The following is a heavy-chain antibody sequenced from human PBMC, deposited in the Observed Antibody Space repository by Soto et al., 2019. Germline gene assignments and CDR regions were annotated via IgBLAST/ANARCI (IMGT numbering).Heavy chain of an antibody. J-gene: IGHJ4*02. CDR1: GGSISSGTSY. V-gene: IGHV4-31*03. Sequence: QMQLQESGPGLVKPSQTLSLTCNVSGGSISSGTSYWTWIRRHPGEGLEWIGHIYFTGATYSNPSLRSRLTMSVDTSKNQFSLKLTSVTAADTATYYCASIPRRGYSYGIDYWGQGTLVTVSS. CDR2: IYFTGAT. D-gene: IGHD2-21*02. CDR3: ASIPRRGYSYGIDY.